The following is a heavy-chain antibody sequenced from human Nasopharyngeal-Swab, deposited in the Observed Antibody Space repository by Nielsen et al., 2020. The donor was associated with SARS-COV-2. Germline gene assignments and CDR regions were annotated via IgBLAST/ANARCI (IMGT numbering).Heavy chain of an antibody. Sequence: GASLKISCAASGFTVSSYAMHWVRQAPGKGLEWVAVISYDGSNKYYADSVKGRFTISRDNSKNTLYLQMNSLRAEDTAVYYCARVDSSSWYGVDYWGQGTLVTVSS. CDR1: GFTVSSYA. V-gene: IGHV3-30-3*01. CDR2: ISYDGSNK. CDR3: ARVDSSSWYGVDY. J-gene: IGHJ4*02. D-gene: IGHD6-13*01.